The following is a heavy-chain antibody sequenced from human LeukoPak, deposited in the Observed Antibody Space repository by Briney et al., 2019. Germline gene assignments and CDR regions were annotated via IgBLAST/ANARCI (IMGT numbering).Heavy chain of an antibody. CDR1: GITLSSYG. CDR3: ARDLAGVPPREVFVY. D-gene: IGHD2-21*01. CDR2: ISDSGGST. J-gene: IGHJ4*02. V-gene: IGHV3-23*01. Sequence: PGGSLRLSCAVSGITLSSYGMSWVRQAPGKGLEWVAGISDSGGSTNYADSVKGRFTISRDNAKNSLYLQMNSLRAEDTAVYYCARDLAGVPPREVFVYWGQGTLVTVSS.